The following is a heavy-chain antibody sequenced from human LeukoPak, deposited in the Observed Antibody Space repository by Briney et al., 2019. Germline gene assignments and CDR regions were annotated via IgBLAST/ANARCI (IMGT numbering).Heavy chain of an antibody. Sequence: SETLSLTCTVSGGSISSGDYYWSWIRQSPGKGLEWIGYIYYSGSTYYNPSLKSRVTISVDTSKNQFSLKLSSVTAADTAVYYCSRDWSEDYYYGMDVWGQGTTVTVSS. V-gene: IGHV4-30-4*01. CDR3: SRDWSEDYYYGMDV. J-gene: IGHJ6*02. CDR2: IYYSGST. CDR1: GGSISSGDYY.